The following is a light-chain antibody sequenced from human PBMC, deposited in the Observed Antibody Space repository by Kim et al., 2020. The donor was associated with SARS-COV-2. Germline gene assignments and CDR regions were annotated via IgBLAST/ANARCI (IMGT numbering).Light chain of an antibody. J-gene: IGKJ4*01. Sequence: EIVLTQSPATLSLSPGERATLPCRASQSVTGRVSCYQQRPGQDPRLLINDTSNRATGIPTRFSGSGSGTAFTLPTSSLGPEDFAVYYCRQRRRWPLTLCGGT. CDR3: RQRRRWPLT. V-gene: IGKV3-11*01. CDR1: QSVTGR. CDR2: DTS.